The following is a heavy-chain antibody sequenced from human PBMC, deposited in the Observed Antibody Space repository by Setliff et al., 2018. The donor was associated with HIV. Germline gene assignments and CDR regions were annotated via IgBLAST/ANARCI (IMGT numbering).Heavy chain of an antibody. V-gene: IGHV4-4*07. D-gene: IGHD3-10*01. CDR2: IYASGST. CDR3: VRVGASGVPSTMDYYYYMDV. J-gene: IGHJ6*03. CDR1: GGSFSSYH. Sequence: SETLSLTCTVSGGSFSSYHWSWIRHRAGKGLEWIGHIYASGSTKYNPSLESRVTMSVDTSRTQFSLKLRSVTAADTAVYYCVRVGASGVPSTMDYYYYMDVWGKGTTVTVSS.